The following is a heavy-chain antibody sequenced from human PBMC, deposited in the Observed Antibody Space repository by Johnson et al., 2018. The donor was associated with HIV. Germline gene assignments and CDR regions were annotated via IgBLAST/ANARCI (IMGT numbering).Heavy chain of an antibody. D-gene: IGHD6-6*01. V-gene: IGHV3-9*01. J-gene: IGHJ3*02. CDR2: ISWNSGSI. Sequence: EVQLVESGGGLVQPGRSLRLSCAASGFTFRSYAMSWVRQAPGKGLEWVSGISWNSGSIGYADSVKGRFTLSRDNAKNSLYLQMNSLIAEDTALYYCAKDTADSSLSFLAHGFDIWGQGTMVTVSS. CDR3: AKDTADSSLSFLAHGFDI. CDR1: GFTFRSYA.